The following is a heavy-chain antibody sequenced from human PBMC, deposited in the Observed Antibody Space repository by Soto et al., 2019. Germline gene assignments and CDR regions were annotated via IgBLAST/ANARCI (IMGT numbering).Heavy chain of an antibody. CDR1: GGTFSSYA. Sequence: QVQLVQSGAEVKKPGSSVKVSCKASGGTFSSYAISWVRQAPGQGLEWMGGISPTFGTANNAQKFQGRVTITADESKSTGYMELSSLRSEDTAVYYCARNYDYVWGNYLAYWGQGTLVTVSS. J-gene: IGHJ4*02. V-gene: IGHV1-69*12. CDR3: ARNYDYVWGNYLAY. D-gene: IGHD3-16*02. CDR2: ISPTFGTA.